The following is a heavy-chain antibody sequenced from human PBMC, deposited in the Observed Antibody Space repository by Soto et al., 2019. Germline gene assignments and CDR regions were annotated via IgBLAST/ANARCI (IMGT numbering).Heavy chain of an antibody. D-gene: IGHD2-15*01. Sequence: GSLRLSCAASGFTFSNAWMSWVRQAPGKGLEWVGRIKSKTDGGTTDYAAPVKGRFTISRDDSKNTLYLQMNSLKTEDTAVYYCTTDLSSAYSFGFDYWGQGTLVTVSS. CDR3: TTDLSSAYSFGFDY. CDR1: GFTFSNAW. V-gene: IGHV3-15*01. CDR2: IKSKTDGGTT. J-gene: IGHJ4*02.